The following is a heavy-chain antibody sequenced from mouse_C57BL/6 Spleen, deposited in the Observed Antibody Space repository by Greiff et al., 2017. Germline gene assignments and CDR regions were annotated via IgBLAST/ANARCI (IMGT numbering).Heavy chain of an antibody. Sequence: VQLLQSGPELVKPGASVKISCKASGYSFTGYYMNWVKQSPEKSLEWIGEINPSTGGTTYNQKFKAKATLTVDKSSSTAYMQLKSLTSEDSAVYYCASYGSSPRYFDYWGQGTTLTVSS. D-gene: IGHD1-1*01. CDR3: ASYGSSPRYFDY. CDR2: INPSTGGT. CDR1: GYSFTGYY. V-gene: IGHV1-42*01. J-gene: IGHJ2*01.